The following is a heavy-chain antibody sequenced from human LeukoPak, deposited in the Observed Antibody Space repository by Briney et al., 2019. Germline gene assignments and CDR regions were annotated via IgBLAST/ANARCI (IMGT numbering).Heavy chain of an antibody. CDR2: FYATGIT. J-gene: IGHJ4*02. CDR3: ARDLSSSWYSNYFDH. D-gene: IGHD6-13*01. CDR1: GGSISNYY. Sequence: PSETLSLTCTVSGGSISNYYGSSIRQPAGKGLEWTGRFYATGITNYNPSLKSRVTMSIDTSKSLFSPNLTSITPADTAVYYCARDLSSSWYSNYFDHWGQGILVTVSS. V-gene: IGHV4-4*07.